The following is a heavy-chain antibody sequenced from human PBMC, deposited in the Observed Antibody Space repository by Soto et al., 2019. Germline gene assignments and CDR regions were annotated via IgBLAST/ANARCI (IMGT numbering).Heavy chain of an antibody. Sequence: QVQLVQSGAEVKKPGSSVKVSCKASGGTFSSYAISWVRQAPGQGLEWMGGIIPIFGTANYAQKFQGRVTITGDEPTSTANRELSSLRSEDTAVYYCARGRYGDYGPPNWFDPWGQGTLVPVSS. CDR1: GGTFSSYA. V-gene: IGHV1-69*01. J-gene: IGHJ5*02. D-gene: IGHD4-17*01. CDR2: IIPIFGTA. CDR3: ARGRYGDYGPPNWFDP.